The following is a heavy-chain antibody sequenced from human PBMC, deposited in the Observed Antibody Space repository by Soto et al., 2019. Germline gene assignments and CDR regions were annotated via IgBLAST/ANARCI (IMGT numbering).Heavy chain of an antibody. J-gene: IGHJ5*02. CDR1: GFTFSNYA. CDR2: ISGSGGST. D-gene: IGHD4-4*01. CDR3: AKEPNDYSNYWFDP. Sequence: PGGSLRLSCAASGFTFSNYAMNWVRQAPGKGLEWVSDISGSGGSTHYADSVKGRFTISRDNSKNTLYLQMNSLRAEDTAVYYCAKEPNDYSNYWFDPWGQGTLVTVSS. V-gene: IGHV3-23*01.